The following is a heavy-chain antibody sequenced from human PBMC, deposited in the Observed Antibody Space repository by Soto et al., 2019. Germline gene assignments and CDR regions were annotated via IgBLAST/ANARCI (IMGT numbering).Heavy chain of an antibody. CDR2: IYYSGST. Sequence: PSETLSLTCTVSGGSISSYYWSWIRQPPGKGLEWIGYIYYSGSTNYNPSLKSRVTISVDTSKNQFSLKLSSVTAADTAVYYCARDQESLDIVVVPAALPRYMDVWGKGNTVTVSS. V-gene: IGHV4-59*01. J-gene: IGHJ6*03. D-gene: IGHD2-2*03. CDR3: ARDQESLDIVVVPAALPRYMDV. CDR1: GGSISSYY.